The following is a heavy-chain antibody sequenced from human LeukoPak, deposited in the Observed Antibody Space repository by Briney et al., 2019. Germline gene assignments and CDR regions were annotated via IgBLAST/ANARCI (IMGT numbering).Heavy chain of an antibody. CDR3: ARHKITIFGVVIIEYFQH. J-gene: IGHJ1*01. D-gene: IGHD3-3*01. Sequence: PSETLSLTCTVSGGSISSSSYYWGWIRQPPGKGLGWIGGIYYSGSTYYNPSLKSRVTISVDTSKNQFSLKLSSVTAADTAVYYCARHKITIFGVVIIEYFQHWGQGTLVTVSS. CDR1: GGSISSSSYY. CDR2: IYYSGST. V-gene: IGHV4-39*01.